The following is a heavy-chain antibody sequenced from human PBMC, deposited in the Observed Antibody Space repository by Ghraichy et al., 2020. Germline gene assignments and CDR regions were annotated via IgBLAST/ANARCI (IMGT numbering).Heavy chain of an antibody. CDR2: ISSSSSYI. CDR1: GFTFSSYS. Sequence: LSLTCAASGFTFSSYSMNWVRQAPGKGLEWVSSISSSSSYIYYADSVKGRFTISRDNAKNSLYLQMNSLRAEDTAVYYCARPRDAGSLTGFDPWGQGTLVTVSS. V-gene: IGHV3-21*01. CDR3: ARPRDAGSLTGFDP. D-gene: IGHD1-26*01. J-gene: IGHJ5*02.